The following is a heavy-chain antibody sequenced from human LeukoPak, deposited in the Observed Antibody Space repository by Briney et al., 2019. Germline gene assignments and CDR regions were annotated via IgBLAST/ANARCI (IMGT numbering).Heavy chain of an antibody. V-gene: IGHV3-43*02. CDR3: AKDIGADYYYDSSGYFI. D-gene: IGHD3-22*01. CDR1: GFTFNNYA. Sequence: PGGPLRLSCAASGFTFNNYAMHWVRQAPGKGLEWVSLISGDGDSTYYPDSVKGRFTISRDNSKNSLYLQMNSLRTEDTALYYCAKDIGADYYYDSSGYFIWGQGTMVTVSS. J-gene: IGHJ3*02. CDR2: ISGDGDST.